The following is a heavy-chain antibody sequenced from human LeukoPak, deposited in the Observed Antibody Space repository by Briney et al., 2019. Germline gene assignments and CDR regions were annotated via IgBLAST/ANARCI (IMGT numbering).Heavy chain of an antibody. Sequence: PGGSLRLSCAASGFTFSSYSMNWVRQAPGKGLEWVSSISSSSSYIYYADSVKGRFTISRDNAKNSLHLQMNSLRAEDTAVYYCARDLTFPHAFDIWGQGTMVTVSS. J-gene: IGHJ3*02. V-gene: IGHV3-21*01. D-gene: IGHD2/OR15-2a*01. CDR2: ISSSSSYI. CDR3: ARDLTFPHAFDI. CDR1: GFTFSSYS.